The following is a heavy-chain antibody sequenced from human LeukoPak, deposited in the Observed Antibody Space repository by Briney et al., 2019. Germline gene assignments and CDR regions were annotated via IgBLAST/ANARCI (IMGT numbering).Heavy chain of an antibody. J-gene: IGHJ4*02. V-gene: IGHV3-53*01. D-gene: IGHD5-12*01. CDR1: GFTVSSNY. Sequence: GGSLRLSCAASGFTVSSNYMSWVRQAPGKGLEWVSVIYSGGSTYYADSVKGRFTISRDNAKNSLYLQMNSLRAEDTAVYYCARDRPSGYDDYWGQGTLVTVSS. CDR2: IYSGGST. CDR3: ARDRPSGYDDY.